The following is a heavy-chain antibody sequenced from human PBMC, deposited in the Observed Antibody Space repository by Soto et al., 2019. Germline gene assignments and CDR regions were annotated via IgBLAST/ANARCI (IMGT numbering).Heavy chain of an antibody. D-gene: IGHD2-21*02. CDR1: GFTFGNYG. Sequence: DVQLLESGGSLVQPGGSLRLSCAISGFTFGNYGMNWVRQAPGKGLEWVSGISGGGGNTYYADSVKGRFTISRDPSKNTVFLEMNSLRAEDTAVYYCAKGFIVVVTVLRPDDAFDVSGQGTLVTVSS. CDR3: AKGFIVVVTVLRPDDAFDV. V-gene: IGHV3-23*01. J-gene: IGHJ3*01. CDR2: ISGGGGNT.